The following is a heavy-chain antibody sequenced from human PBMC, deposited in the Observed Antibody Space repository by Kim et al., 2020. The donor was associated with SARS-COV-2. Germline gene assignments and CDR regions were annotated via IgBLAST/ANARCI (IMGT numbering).Heavy chain of an antibody. V-gene: IGHV4-31*03. CDR2: IYYSGST. Sequence: SETLSLTCTVSGGSISSGGYYWSWIRQHPGKGLEWIGYIYYSGSTYYNPSLKSRVTISVDTSKNQFSLKLSSVTAADTAVYYCAREGVAAAGTESLVYYFDYCGQGTLVTVSS. J-gene: IGHJ4*02. CDR3: AREGVAAAGTESLVYYFDY. D-gene: IGHD6-13*01. CDR1: GGSISSGGYY.